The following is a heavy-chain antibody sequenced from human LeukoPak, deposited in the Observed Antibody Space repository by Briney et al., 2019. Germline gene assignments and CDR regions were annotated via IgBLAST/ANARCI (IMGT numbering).Heavy chain of an antibody. D-gene: IGHD3-9*01. CDR2: IYYSGST. CDR3: ARSFDRLATSDY. J-gene: IGHJ4*02. CDR1: GGSISSGGYH. V-gene: IGHV4-31*03. Sequence: PSETLSLTCTVSGGSISSGGYHWSWIRQHPGKGLEWIGYIYYSGSTYYNPSLKSRVTISVDTSKNQFSLKLSSVTAADTAVYYCARSFDRLATSDYWGQGTLVTVSS.